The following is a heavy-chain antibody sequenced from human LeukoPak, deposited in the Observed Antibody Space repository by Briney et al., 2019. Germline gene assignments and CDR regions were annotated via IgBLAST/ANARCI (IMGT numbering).Heavy chain of an antibody. Sequence: PGGSLRLSCAASGFTFSSSAMSWVRQAPGKGLEWVSAISGNGGSTYYADSVKGRFTISRDNSKNTLYMQMNSLKAEDTAVYFCASQKENFYDSSGNKWGQGTRVTVSS. J-gene: IGHJ4*02. CDR2: ISGNGGST. CDR3: ASQKENFYDSSGNK. CDR1: GFTFSSSA. D-gene: IGHD3-22*01. V-gene: IGHV3-23*01.